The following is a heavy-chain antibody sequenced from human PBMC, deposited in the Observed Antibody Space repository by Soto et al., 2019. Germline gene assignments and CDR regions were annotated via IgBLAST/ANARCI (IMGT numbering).Heavy chain of an antibody. D-gene: IGHD6-13*01. J-gene: IGHJ4*02. CDR1: GFTFSSYS. Sequence: EVQLVESGGGLVKPGGSLRLSCAASGFTFSSYSMNWVRQAPGKGLEWVSSISSSSSYIYYADSVKGRFTISRDNAKNSLYLQKNSLRAEDTAVYYCARGEQQLVLSDFDYWGQGTLVTVSS. CDR2: ISSSSSYI. V-gene: IGHV3-21*01. CDR3: ARGEQQLVLSDFDY.